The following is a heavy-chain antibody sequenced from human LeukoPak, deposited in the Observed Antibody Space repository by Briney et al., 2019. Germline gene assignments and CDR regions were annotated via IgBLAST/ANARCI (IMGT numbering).Heavy chain of an antibody. V-gene: IGHV4-34*01. CDR2: INHSGST. CDR3: ARVEGYGMDV. J-gene: IGHJ6*02. Sequence: SETLSLTCAVSGGSISSGGYSWSWIRQPPGKGLEWIGEINHSGSTNYNPSLKSRVTISVDTSKNQFSLKLSSVTAADTAVYYCARVEGYGMDVWGQGTTVTVSS. CDR1: GGSISSGGYS.